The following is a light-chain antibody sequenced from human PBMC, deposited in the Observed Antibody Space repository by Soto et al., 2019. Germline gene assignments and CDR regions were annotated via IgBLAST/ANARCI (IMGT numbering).Light chain of an antibody. J-gene: IGLJ1*01. Sequence: QSVLTQPPSVSGAPGQRGTSSCTGSSSNIGAGYDVHWYQQRPGTAPKLRIFGNSNRPSGVADRWSGPKPGTSASLDITGVQDEDEGDYYCQYYASTLSASYVLGTGTKVTVL. CDR1: SSNIGAGYD. CDR2: GNS. CDR3: QYYASTLSASYV. V-gene: IGLV1-40*01.